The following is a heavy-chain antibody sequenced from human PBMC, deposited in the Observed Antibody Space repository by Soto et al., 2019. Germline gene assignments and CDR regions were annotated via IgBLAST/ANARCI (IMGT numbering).Heavy chain of an antibody. CDR3: ARGEQWLVDAFDI. D-gene: IGHD6-19*01. CDR1: GFTVSSNY. CDR2: IYSGGST. J-gene: IGHJ3*02. Sequence: GGSLRLSCAASGFTVSSNYMSWVRQAPGKGLEWVSVIYSGGSTYYADSVKGRFTISRDNSKNTLYLQMNSLRAEDTAVYYCARGEQWLVDAFDIWGQGTMVTVSS. V-gene: IGHV3-53*01.